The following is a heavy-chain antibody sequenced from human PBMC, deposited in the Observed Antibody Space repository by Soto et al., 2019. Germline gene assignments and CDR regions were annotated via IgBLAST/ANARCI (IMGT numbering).Heavy chain of an antibody. V-gene: IGHV3-7*01. J-gene: IGHJ5*02. D-gene: IGHD3-22*01. CDR3: ARAGYYDGSGYYAP. CDR2: IKQDGSEK. CDR1: GFTFSSYW. Sequence: GGSLRLSCAASGFTFSSYWMSWVRQAPGKGLEWVANIKQDGSEKYYVDSVKGRFTISRDNAENSLYLQMNSLRAEDTAVYYCARAGYYDGSGYYAPWGQGILVTVSS.